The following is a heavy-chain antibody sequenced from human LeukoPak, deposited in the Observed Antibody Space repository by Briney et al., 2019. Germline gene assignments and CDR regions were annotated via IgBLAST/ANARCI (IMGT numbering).Heavy chain of an antibody. V-gene: IGHV4-39*07. J-gene: IGHJ4*02. CDR1: GGSISTSNYY. CDR2: INHSGST. D-gene: IGHD2/OR15-2a*01. CDR3: AAVPETYYTVYYFSH. Sequence: PSETLSLTCTVSGGSISTSNYYWGWIRQPPGKGLEWIAEINHSGSTKYNPSLKSRVTISIDTSKNQFSLKLRSVTAADTAIYYCAAVPETYYTVYYFSHWGQGTLVTVSS.